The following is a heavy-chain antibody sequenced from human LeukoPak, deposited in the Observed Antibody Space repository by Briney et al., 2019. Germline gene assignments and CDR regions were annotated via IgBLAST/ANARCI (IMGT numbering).Heavy chain of an antibody. V-gene: IGHV3-74*01. Sequence: GGSLRLSCEASGFTFSSYWMHWVRQAPGKGLVWVSRIDSDGSRISYADSMKGRFTISRDNAKNTLYLEMNSLRAEDTAVYCTGGRDRSQLYFDSWGQGTLVTVSS. J-gene: IGHJ4*02. D-gene: IGHD1-1*01. CDR1: GFTFSSYW. CDR3: GGRDRSQLYFDS. CDR2: IDSDGSRI.